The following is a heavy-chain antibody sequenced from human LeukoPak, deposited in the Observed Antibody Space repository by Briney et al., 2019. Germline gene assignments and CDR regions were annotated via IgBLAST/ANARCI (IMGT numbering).Heavy chain of an antibody. CDR3: LIVVVPAAINPLNWFDP. CDR1: GFTFSSYG. V-gene: IGHV3-30*02. J-gene: IGHJ5*02. D-gene: IGHD2-2*01. CDR2: IRYDGSNK. Sequence: GGSLRPSRAASGFTFSSYGMHWVRQAPGKGLEWVAFIRYDGSNKYYADSVKGRFTISRDNSKNTLFLQMNSLRAEDTAMYYCLIVVVPAAINPLNWFDPWGQGTLVTVSS.